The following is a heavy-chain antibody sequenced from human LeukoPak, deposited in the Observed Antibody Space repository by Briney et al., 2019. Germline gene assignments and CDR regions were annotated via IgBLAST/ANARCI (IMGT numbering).Heavy chain of an antibody. CDR3: TKRAYDSSGYTF. V-gene: IGHV3-15*01. J-gene: IGHJ4*02. Sequence: PGGSLRLSCAASGFTFSNAWMSWVRQAPGKGLEWVGRIKSKTDGGTTDYAAPVKGRFTISRDDSKNTLYLQMNSLKTEDTAVYYCTKRAYDSSGYTFWGQGTLVTVSS. CDR2: IKSKTDGGTT. D-gene: IGHD3-22*01. CDR1: GFTFSNAW.